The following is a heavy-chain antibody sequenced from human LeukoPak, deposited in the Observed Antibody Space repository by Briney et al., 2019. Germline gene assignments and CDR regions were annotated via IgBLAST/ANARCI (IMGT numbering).Heavy chain of an antibody. CDR1: QFTFSTYA. Sequence: GGSLRLSCAASQFTFSTYAMSWVRQAPGKGLEWVSGISDNGGTAYSADSVKGGFTISRDNSKNTLYLQMSSLRVEDTAVYYCANRGPGTDTKYFDYWGQGTLVTVSS. CDR2: ISDNGGTA. D-gene: IGHD5-18*01. V-gene: IGHV3-23*01. J-gene: IGHJ4*02. CDR3: ANRGPGTDTKYFDY.